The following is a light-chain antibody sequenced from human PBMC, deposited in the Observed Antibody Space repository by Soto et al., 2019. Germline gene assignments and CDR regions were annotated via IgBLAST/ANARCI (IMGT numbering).Light chain of an antibody. CDR1: QGVGST. CDR2: DAS. CDR3: QQSYSTPFT. J-gene: IGKJ2*01. Sequence: ELVLTQSPATLSVSPGERATLSCRASQGVGSTLAWYQQAPGQAPRLLIYDASTRATGIPARFSGDGSGTEFTLTITSLQPEDFATYYCQQSYSTPFTFGLGTKLEIK. V-gene: IGKV3-15*01.